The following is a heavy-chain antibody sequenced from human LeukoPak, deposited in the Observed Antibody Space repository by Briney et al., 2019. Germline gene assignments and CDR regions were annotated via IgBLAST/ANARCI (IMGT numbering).Heavy chain of an antibody. CDR3: ARRAGDYSHPYDY. CDR1: GLTFSSNC. D-gene: IGHD3-22*01. CDR2: IYSGGNT. V-gene: IGHV3-53*01. J-gene: IGHJ4*02. Sequence: GGSLRLSCAASGLTFSSNCMSWVRQAPGKGLEGVSFIYSGGNTYYADSVKGRFTISRDNSKNTVHLHINSLRAEDTAMCYCARRAGDYSHPYDYWGQGTLVTVSS.